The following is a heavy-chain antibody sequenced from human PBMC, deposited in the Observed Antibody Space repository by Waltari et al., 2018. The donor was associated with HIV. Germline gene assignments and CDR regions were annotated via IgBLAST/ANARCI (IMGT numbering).Heavy chain of an antibody. CDR1: GFTFSSYW. J-gene: IGHJ4*02. V-gene: IGHV3-7*01. CDR2: KKQDGSEK. Sequence: EVQLVESGGGLVQPGGSLRISCAASGFTFSSYWLSWVRQAPGEGLEWVANKKQDGSEKYYVDSVKGRFTISRDNAKNSLYLQMNSLRAEDTAVYYCATSRTFDYWGQGTLVTVSS. CDR3: ATSRTFDY.